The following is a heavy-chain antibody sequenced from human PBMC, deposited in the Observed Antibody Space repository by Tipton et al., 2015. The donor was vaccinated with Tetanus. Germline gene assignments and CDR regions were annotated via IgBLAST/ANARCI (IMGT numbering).Heavy chain of an antibody. J-gene: IGHJ6*02. CDR3: AKSVGSTGLYGMDV. D-gene: IGHD1-26*01. V-gene: IGHV3-23*03. CDR1: GFTFSRYA. Sequence: GSLRLSCAASGFTFSRYAMSWVRQAPGKGLAWVSFIYSGDSRTYYADSVKGRFTISRDNSKNTLYLQMNSLRADDTAVYYCAKSVGSTGLYGMDVWGQGTTVTVSS. CDR2: IYSGDSRT.